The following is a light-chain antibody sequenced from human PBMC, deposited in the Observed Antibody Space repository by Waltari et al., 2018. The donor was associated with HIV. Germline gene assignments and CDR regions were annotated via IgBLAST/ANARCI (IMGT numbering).Light chain of an antibody. V-gene: IGLV2-14*03. Sequence: SALTQPASVSASPGQSITLSCTGTHSNIGFYNFFSWYKKRPHEAPQLILYGVGFRPSGVPYRFSGSKSGNTASLTIFGVQAEDEADYYCCSFSNSGSLVFGGGTKVTVL. J-gene: IGLJ3*02. CDR1: HSNIGFYNF. CDR3: CSFSNSGSLV. CDR2: GVG.